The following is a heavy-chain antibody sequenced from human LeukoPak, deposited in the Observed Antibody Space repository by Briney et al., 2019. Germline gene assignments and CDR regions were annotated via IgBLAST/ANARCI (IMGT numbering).Heavy chain of an antibody. V-gene: IGHV1-2*02. J-gene: IGHJ6*03. CDR2: INPNSGGT. CDR1: GYTFTGYY. D-gene: IGHD4-17*01. Sequence: ASVKVSCKASGYTFTGYYMNWVRQAPGQGLEWMGWINPNSGGTNYAQKFQGRVTMTRHTSISTAYRELSRLRSDDTALYYRARASRDVTTLLRYMDVWGKGTTVTVSS. CDR3: ARASRDVTTLLRYMDV.